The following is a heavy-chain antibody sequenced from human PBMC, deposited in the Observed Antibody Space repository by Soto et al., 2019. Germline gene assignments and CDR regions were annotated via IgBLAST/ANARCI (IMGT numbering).Heavy chain of an antibody. D-gene: IGHD3-22*01. V-gene: IGHV1-69*02. CDR3: ARSYRSPMIVVVDLDV. CDR1: GDTFTDYY. CDR2: IIPILGIA. J-gene: IGHJ6*02. Sequence: GASVKVSCKASGDTFTDYYIHWVRQAPGQGLEWMGRIIPILGIANYAQKFQGRVTITADKSTSTAYMELSSLRSEDTAVYYCARSYRSPMIVVVDLDVWGQGTTVTVSS.